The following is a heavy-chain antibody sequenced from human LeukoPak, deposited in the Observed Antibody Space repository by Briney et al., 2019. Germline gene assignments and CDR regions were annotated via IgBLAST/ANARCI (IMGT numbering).Heavy chain of an antibody. V-gene: IGHV3-33*06. CDR1: GFTFSSYG. CDR3: AKVGWELPQYYFDY. D-gene: IGHD1-26*01. CDR2: IWYDGSNK. Sequence: GGSLRLSCAASGFTFSSYGMHWVRQAPGKGLEWVAVIWYDGSNKYYADSVKGRFTISRDNSKNTLYLQMNSLRAEDTAVYYCAKVGWELPQYYFDYWGQETPVTVSS. J-gene: IGHJ4*02.